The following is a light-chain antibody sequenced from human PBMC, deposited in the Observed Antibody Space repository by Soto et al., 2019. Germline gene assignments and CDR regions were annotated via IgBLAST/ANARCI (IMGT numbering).Light chain of an antibody. CDR1: QRIDIW. CDR3: KQHKSYPVT. Sequence: DIQMTQSPSTLSASVGDRVTITCRASQRIDIWLSWYQQKPGKAHNLLIYDASNLKTGVQSRFSGAGSGTEFTLTIRSLQPDDFASYYCKQHKSYPVTFGGGTKVDIK. CDR2: DAS. V-gene: IGKV1-5*01. J-gene: IGKJ4*01.